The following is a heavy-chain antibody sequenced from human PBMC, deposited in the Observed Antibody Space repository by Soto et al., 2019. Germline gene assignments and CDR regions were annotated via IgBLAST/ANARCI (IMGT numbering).Heavy chain of an antibody. CDR2: IYHSGST. V-gene: IGHV4-4*02. D-gene: IGHD3-10*01. J-gene: IGHJ4*02. CDR3: ARDSDPLRPCDY. Sequence: QPPGKGLEWIGEIYHSGSTNYNPSLKSRVTISVDKSKNQFSLKLSSVTAADTAVYYCARDSDPLRPCDYWGQGTLVTVSS.